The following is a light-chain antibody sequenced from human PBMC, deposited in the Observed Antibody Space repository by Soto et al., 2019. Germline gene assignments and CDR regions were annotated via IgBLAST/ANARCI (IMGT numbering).Light chain of an antibody. CDR2: KAS. Sequence: DIQMTQSPSTLSASVGDRVTITCRASQSISSWLAWYQQKPGKAPKLLIYKASSLESGVPSRFSGSGSGTECTLTISRLQPDDFATYYCQQYNSYAWTFGQGNKVEIK. CDR1: QSISSW. CDR3: QQYNSYAWT. V-gene: IGKV1-5*03. J-gene: IGKJ1*01.